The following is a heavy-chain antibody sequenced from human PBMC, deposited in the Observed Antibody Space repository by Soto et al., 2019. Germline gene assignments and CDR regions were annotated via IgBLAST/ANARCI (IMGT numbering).Heavy chain of an antibody. CDR2: IYYSGST. Sequence: PSETLSLTCTVSGGSISSYYWSWIRQPPGKGLEWIGYIYYSGSTNYNPSLKSRVTISVDTSKNQFSLKLSSVTAADTAVYYCARANYGSGSYKLDYWGQGTLVTVSS. V-gene: IGHV4-59*01. CDR3: ARANYGSGSYKLDY. J-gene: IGHJ4*02. CDR1: GGSISSYY. D-gene: IGHD3-10*01.